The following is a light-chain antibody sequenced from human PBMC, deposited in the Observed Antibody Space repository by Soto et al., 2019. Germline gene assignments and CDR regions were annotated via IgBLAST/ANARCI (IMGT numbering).Light chain of an antibody. CDR1: QSVSSN. J-gene: IGKJ5*01. V-gene: IGKV3-11*01. Sequence: IVMTQSPATLSVSPWERATLSCRASQSVSSNLAWYQQKPGQAPRLLIYDASTRAPGIPARFSGRGSGADFTLTISSLEPEDFAVYYCQQRSDSITFGQGTRLEIK. CDR3: QQRSDSIT. CDR2: DAS.